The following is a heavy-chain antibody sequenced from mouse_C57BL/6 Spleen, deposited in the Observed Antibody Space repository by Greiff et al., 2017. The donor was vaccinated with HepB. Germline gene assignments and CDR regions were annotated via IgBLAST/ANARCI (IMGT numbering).Heavy chain of an antibody. V-gene: IGHV5-9*01. CDR3: ARHPTGYFDY. CDR2: ISGGGGNT. Sequence: EVKLMESGGGLVKPGGSLKLSCAASGFTFSSYTMSWVRQTPEKRLEWVATISGGGGNTYYPDSVKGRFTISRDNAKNTLYLLMSSLRSEDTALYYCARHPTGYFDYWGQGTTLTVSS. J-gene: IGHJ2*01. CDR1: GFTFSSYT.